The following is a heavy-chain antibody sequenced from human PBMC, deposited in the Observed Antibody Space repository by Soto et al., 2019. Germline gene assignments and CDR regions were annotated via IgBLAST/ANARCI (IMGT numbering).Heavy chain of an antibody. J-gene: IGHJ4*02. D-gene: IGHD6-19*01. CDR2: ISYDGSNK. CDR1: GFNFSSYA. V-gene: IGHV3-30-3*01. CDR3: ARDKSPYSSVWHNRHFDY. Sequence: QVQLVESGGGVVQPGRSLRLSCAASGFNFSSYAMHWVRQAPGKGPEWVAVISYDGSNKYYADSVKGRFTISRDNSKNTLYLQMTSLRAEDTAVYYCARDKSPYSSVWHNRHFDYLGQGTLVTVSS.